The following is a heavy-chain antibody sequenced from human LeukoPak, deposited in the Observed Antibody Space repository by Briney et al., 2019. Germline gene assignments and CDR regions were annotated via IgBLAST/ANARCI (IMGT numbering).Heavy chain of an antibody. J-gene: IGHJ4*02. CDR2: ISSSSYI. V-gene: IGHV3-21*01. Sequence: PGGSLRLSCAASGFTFSSYAMSWVRQAPGKGLEWVSSISSSSYIYYADSVKGRFTISRDNAKNSLYLQMNSLRAEDTAVYYCASIYCSGGSCYDWGQGTLVTVSS. CDR3: ASIYCSGGSCYD. D-gene: IGHD2-15*01. CDR1: GFTFSSYA.